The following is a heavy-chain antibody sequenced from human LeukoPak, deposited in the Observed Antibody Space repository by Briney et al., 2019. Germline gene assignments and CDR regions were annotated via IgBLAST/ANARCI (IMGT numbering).Heavy chain of an antibody. V-gene: IGHV1-69*04. CDR3: ALLLEGRDWFDP. CDR1: GGTFSSYA. Sequence: GASVKVSCKASGGTFSSYAMSRVRQAPGQGLEWMGRIIPIVGIANYAQKFQGRVTITADKSTTTAYMELSSLRSEDTAVYYCALLLEGRDWFDPWGQGTLVTVSS. D-gene: IGHD2/OR15-2a*01. J-gene: IGHJ5*02. CDR2: IIPIVGIA.